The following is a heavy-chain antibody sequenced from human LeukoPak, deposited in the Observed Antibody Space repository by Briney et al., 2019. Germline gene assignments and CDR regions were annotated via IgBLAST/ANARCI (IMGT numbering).Heavy chain of an antibody. J-gene: IGHJ4*02. CDR3: ARVELSSSGSYYFDY. CDR1: GYTFPDFY. D-gene: IGHD1-1*01. Sequence: ASVKVSCKTSGYTFPDFYLHWLRQSPGQGLEWMGRINPNSGVTNSAQKFQDRVTMTRDTSIDTAYMELNSLRSDDTAVYYCARVELSSSGSYYFDYWSQGTLVTVSS. V-gene: IGHV1-2*06. CDR2: INPNSGVT.